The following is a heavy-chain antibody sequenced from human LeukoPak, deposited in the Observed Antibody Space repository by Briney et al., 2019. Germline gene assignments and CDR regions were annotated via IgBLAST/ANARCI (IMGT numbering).Heavy chain of an antibody. J-gene: IGHJ4*02. V-gene: IGHV4-39*01. CDR3: ARHLLRTEQQLDGGSFDY. CDR1: GGSISSSSYY. D-gene: IGHD6-13*01. Sequence: SETLSLTCTVSGGSISSSSYYWGWIRQPPGKGLEWIGSIYYSGSTYYNPSLKSRVTISVDTSKNQFSLKLSSVTAADTAVYYCARHLLRTEQQLDGGSFDYWGQGTLVTVSS. CDR2: IYYSGST.